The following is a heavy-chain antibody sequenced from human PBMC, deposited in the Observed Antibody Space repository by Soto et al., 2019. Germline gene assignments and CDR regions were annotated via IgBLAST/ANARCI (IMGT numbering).Heavy chain of an antibody. J-gene: IGHJ1*01. D-gene: IGHD3-3*01. Sequence: GASVKVSCKASGGTFSSYAISWVRQAPGQGLEWMGGIIPIFGTANYAQKFQGRVTITADESTSTAYMELSSLRSEDTAVYYCARESSQRITIFGVVTEEYFQHWGQGTLVTV. V-gene: IGHV1-69*13. CDR1: GGTFSSYA. CDR2: IIPIFGTA. CDR3: ARESSQRITIFGVVTEEYFQH.